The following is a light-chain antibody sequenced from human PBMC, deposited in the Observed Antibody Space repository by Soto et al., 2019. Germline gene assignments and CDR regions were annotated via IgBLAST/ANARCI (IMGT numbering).Light chain of an antibody. J-gene: IGLJ1*01. CDR2: EVS. Sequence: QSVLTQPPSASGSPGQSVTISCTGTSSDVGGYNYVSWYQHHPGKAPKLIIYEVSKRPSGVPDRFSGSKSGNTASLTVSGLQAEDEGDYFCSSYAGSNIHYVFGTGTKATVL. CDR3: SSYAGSNIHYV. V-gene: IGLV2-8*01. CDR1: SSDVGGYNY.